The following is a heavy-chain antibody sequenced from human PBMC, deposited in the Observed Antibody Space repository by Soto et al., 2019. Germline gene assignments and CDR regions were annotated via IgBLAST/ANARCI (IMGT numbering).Heavy chain of an antibody. V-gene: IGHV3-33*01. CDR2: IWYDGSNK. Sequence: PGGSLRLSCAASGFTFSSYGMHWVRQAPGKGLEWVAVIWYDGSNKYYADSVKGRFTISRDNSKNTLYLQMNSLRAEDTAVYYCAATGGMATADDYWGQGTLVTVSS. CDR3: AATGGMATADDY. CDR1: GFTFSSYG. J-gene: IGHJ4*02. D-gene: IGHD5-18*01.